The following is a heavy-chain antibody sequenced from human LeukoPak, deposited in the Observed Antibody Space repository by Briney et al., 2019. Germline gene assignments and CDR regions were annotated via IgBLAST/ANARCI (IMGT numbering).Heavy chain of an antibody. D-gene: IGHD3-16*01. V-gene: IGHV3-73*01. Sequence: PGGSLRLSCAASGFTFSGSAMHWVRQASGKGLEWVGRLRNKANSYATGYAASVKGRFTISRDDSKNTAYLQMNSLKTEDTAVYYCTRGIGGNDYYYSGMDVWGQGTTVTVSS. CDR1: GFTFSGSA. CDR3: TRGIGGNDYYYSGMDV. J-gene: IGHJ6*02. CDR2: LRNKANSYAT.